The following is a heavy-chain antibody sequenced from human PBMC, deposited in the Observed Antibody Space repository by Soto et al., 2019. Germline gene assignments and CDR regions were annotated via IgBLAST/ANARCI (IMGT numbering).Heavy chain of an antibody. D-gene: IGHD6-6*01. CDR2: INHSGST. CDR1: GGSFSGYY. J-gene: IGHJ4*02. CDR3: ARGNRPPTYYFEY. V-gene: IGHV4-34*01. Sequence: SETLSLTCAVYGGSFSGYYWTWIRQPPGTGLEWIGEINHSGSTNYNPSLKSRVTISVDTSKNQFSLKLTSVTAADTAIYYCARGNRPPTYYFEYWGQGTLVTVSS.